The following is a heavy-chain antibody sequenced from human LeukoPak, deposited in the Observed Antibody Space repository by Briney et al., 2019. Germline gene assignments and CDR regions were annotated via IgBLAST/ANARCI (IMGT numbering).Heavy chain of an antibody. CDR1: GLTFRSYG. CDR2: TSADESIK. Sequence: PGGSLRLSCATSGLTFRSYGMHWVRQAPGKGLEWVAVTSADESIKSYSDSVRGRFTISRDNFKNILYLQMDSLGLEDTAVYFCARDPFLGGPDFLDYWGRGTLVTVSS. D-gene: IGHD1-26*01. V-gene: IGHV3-30*19. J-gene: IGHJ4*02. CDR3: ARDPFLGGPDFLDY.